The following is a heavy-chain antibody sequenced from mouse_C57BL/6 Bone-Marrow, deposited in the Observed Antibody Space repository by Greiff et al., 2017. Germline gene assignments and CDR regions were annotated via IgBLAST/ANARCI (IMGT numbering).Heavy chain of an antibody. J-gene: IGHJ2*01. CDR2: ISSGGSYT. D-gene: IGHD1-1*01. Sequence: EVKLVESGGDLVKPGGSLKLSCAASGFTFSSYGMSWVRQTPDKRLEWVATISSGGSYTYYPDSVKGRFTLSRDNAKNTLNLQMSSLKSEDTAMYYCARPNYYYGSSYLDYWGQGTTLTVSA. CDR1: GFTFSSYG. V-gene: IGHV5-6*01. CDR3: ARPNYYYGSSYLDY.